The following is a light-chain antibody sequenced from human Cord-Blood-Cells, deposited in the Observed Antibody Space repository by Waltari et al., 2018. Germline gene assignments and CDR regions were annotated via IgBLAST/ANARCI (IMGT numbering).Light chain of an antibody. J-gene: IGLJ3*02. CDR1: SSNIGSNT. CDR3: AAWDDSLNGNWV. CDR2: SNK. V-gene: IGLV1-44*01. Sequence: QSVLTQPPSASGTPGQRVTISCSGSSSNIGSNTVNWYQQLPGTAPKLLIYSNKPRPSGVTGLFSGSKSGTSASLAISGLQSEDEADYYCAAWDDSLNGNWVFGGGTKLTVL.